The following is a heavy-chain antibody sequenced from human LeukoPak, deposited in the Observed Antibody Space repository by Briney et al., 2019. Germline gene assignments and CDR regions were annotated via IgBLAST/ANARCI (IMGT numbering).Heavy chain of an antibody. V-gene: IGHV3-21*01. J-gene: IGHJ4*02. Sequence: PGGSLRLSCTASGFTFSSYSMNWVRQAPGKGLEWVSSISSSSSYIYYADSVKGRFTISRDNAKNSLYLQMNSLRAEDTAVYYCARDSSSSSRQFDYWGQGTLVNVSS. CDR3: ARDSSSSSRQFDY. CDR1: GFTFSSYS. D-gene: IGHD6-6*01. CDR2: ISSSSSYI.